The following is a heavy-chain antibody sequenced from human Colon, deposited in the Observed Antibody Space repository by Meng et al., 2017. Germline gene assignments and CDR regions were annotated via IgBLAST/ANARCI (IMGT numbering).Heavy chain of an antibody. CDR1: GGSISSGGFY. D-gene: IGHD4-17*01. CDR3: ARTNYGDYNWFDP. J-gene: IGHJ5*02. CDR2: IYYSGST. V-gene: IGHV4-31*03. Sequence: QESGPGLVKPSQTLSLTCTCSGGSISSGGFYWSWIRQHPGKGLEWIGYIYYSGSTYYNPSLRSRVAISIDTSKNQFSLKLTSVTAADTAVYFCARTNYGDYNWFDPWGQGTLVTVSS.